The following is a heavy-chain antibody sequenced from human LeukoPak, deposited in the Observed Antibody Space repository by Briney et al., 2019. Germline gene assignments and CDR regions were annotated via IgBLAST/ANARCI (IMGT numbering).Heavy chain of an antibody. CDR3: VRDFFGYSYGYSTKFDP. V-gene: IGHV1-46*01. J-gene: IGHJ5*02. CDR1: GYSFTNYY. D-gene: IGHD5-18*01. CDR2: INPRTGST. Sequence: ASVKVSCKASGYSFTNYYVHWVRQAPGQGLEWVGIINPRTGSTTYAQKVQGRVIVTRDTSTSTVYMELSSLRSEDTAVYYCVRDFFGYSYGYSTKFDPWGQGTLVTVSS.